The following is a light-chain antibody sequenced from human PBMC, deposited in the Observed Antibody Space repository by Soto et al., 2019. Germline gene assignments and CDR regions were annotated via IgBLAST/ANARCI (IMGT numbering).Light chain of an antibody. J-gene: IGKJ4*02. Sequence: EIVLTQSPGTLSLSPGEKATISCMASQSVSSSYLAWYQQKPGQAPRLLIYGASSRATGIPDRFSGSGSGTDFTLTISRLEPEDFAVYYCQQKRFGGGTKVDIK. V-gene: IGKV3-20*01. CDR2: GAS. CDR3: QQKR. CDR1: QSVSSSY.